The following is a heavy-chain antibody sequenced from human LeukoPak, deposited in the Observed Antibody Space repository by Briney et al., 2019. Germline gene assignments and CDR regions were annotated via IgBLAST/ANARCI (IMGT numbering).Heavy chain of an antibody. V-gene: IGHV3-43*02. CDR1: GFTFDDYA. D-gene: IGHD3-10*01. CDR2: ISGDGGST. J-gene: IGHJ6*02. Sequence: GGSLRLSCAASGFTFDDYAMHWVRQAPGKGLEWVSLISGDGGSTYYADSVKGRFTISRDNSKNSLYLQMNSLRTEDTALYYCAKDIAYYYGSGSYDSAPYDYYYYGTDVWGQGTTVTVSS. CDR3: AKDIAYYYGSGSYDSAPYDYYYYGTDV.